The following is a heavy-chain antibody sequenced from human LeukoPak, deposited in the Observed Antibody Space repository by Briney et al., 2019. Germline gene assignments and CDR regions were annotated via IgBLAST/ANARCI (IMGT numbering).Heavy chain of an antibody. J-gene: IGHJ4*02. D-gene: IGHD3-22*01. CDR2: IFHSATT. CDR1: GGSLNSSNW. CDR3: ASAPYYDSSGYHSAYFEY. Sequence: PSGTLSLTCAVSGGSLNSSNWWSWVRQPPGKGLEWIGEIFHSATTNYNPSRKSRVTISVDKSKNHFSLKLSSVTAADTAVYYCASAPYYDSSGYHSAYFEYWGQGTLVTVSS. V-gene: IGHV4-4*02.